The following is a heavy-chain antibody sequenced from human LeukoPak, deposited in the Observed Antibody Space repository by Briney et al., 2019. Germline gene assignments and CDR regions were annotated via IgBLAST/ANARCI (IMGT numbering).Heavy chain of an antibody. J-gene: IGHJ1*01. CDR1: GDSISGSPYY. CDR3: ARLITTSGPEQYFQR. CDR2: VHFRGAT. D-gene: IGHD1-1*01. Sequence: SETLSLPCSVSGDSISGSPYYWGWIRQPPGKGLEWVATVHFRGATSDTPSLKSRVTISVDTSRNDFSLTLTSVTAADTAVYYRARLITTSGPEQYFQRWGQGSLVTVSS. V-gene: IGHV4-39*02.